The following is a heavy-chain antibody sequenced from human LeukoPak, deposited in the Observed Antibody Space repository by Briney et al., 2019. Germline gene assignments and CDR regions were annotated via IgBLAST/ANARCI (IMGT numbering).Heavy chain of an antibody. CDR2: ITDSGIRT. Sequence: PGGSLRLSCAASGFIFNSYAMAWVRQGPEKGLERVSSITDSGIRTYYADSVKGRFTISRDNSKNTLFLQMNSLRAEDTAVYYCAKGSRGSYDYWGQGTLVTVSS. J-gene: IGHJ4*02. CDR1: GFIFNSYA. V-gene: IGHV3-23*01. D-gene: IGHD1-26*01. CDR3: AKGSRGSYDY.